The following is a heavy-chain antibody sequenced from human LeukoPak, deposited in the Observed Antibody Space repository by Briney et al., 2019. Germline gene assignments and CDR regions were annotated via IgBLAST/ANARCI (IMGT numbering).Heavy chain of an antibody. D-gene: IGHD3-16*01. CDR2: INPNNGGA. V-gene: IGHV1-2*02. CDR3: ARHTSTGAFHI. Sequence: ASVKVSCKASGYTFTDYYIHWVRQAPGQGLECMGWINPNNGGANYAQKFQGRVTMTRDTSISTAYMEVGSLRSDDTAVYYCARHTSTGAFHIWGQGTMVTASS. CDR1: GYTFTDYY. J-gene: IGHJ3*02.